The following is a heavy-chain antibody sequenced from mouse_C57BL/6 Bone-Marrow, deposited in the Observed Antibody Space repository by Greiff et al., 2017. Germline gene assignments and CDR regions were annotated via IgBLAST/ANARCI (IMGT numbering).Heavy chain of an antibody. CDR3: TRGSYDGYYAMDY. J-gene: IGHJ4*01. Sequence: VQLQESGAELVRPGASVTLSCKASGYTFTDYEMHWVKQTPVHGLAWIGAIDPETGGTAYNQKFKGKAILTADKSSSTAYMELRSLTSEDSAVYYCTRGSYDGYYAMDYWGQGTSVTVSS. D-gene: IGHD2-3*01. CDR1: GYTFTDYE. V-gene: IGHV1-15*01. CDR2: IDPETGGT.